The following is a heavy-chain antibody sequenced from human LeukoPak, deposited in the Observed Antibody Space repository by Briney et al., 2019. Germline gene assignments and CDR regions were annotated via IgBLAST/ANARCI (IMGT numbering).Heavy chain of an antibody. CDR1: GYTFTSYA. CDR3: ARGVATNRYYFDY. V-gene: IGHV1-3*01. J-gene: IGHJ4*02. Sequence: ASVKVSCKASGYTFTSYAMHWVRQAPGQRLEWMGWINAGNGNTKYSQKFQGRVTITRDTSASTAYMELSSLRSEDTAVYSCARGVATNRYYFDYWGQGTLVTASS. D-gene: IGHD5-12*01. CDR2: INAGNGNT.